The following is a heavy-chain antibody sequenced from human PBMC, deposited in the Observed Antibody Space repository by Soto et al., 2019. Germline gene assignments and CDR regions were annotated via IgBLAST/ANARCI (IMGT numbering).Heavy chain of an antibody. CDR1: GGTFSTYP. D-gene: IGHD6-13*01. V-gene: IGHV1-69*01. CDR3: ARGATHGSSWYFWFDP. Sequence: QVQLVQSGAEVRMPGSSVKVSCKASGGTFSTYPINWVRQAPGQGLEWMGGIIPLFGTTNYAQKFKGRVTITADEATSTADMELSSLRAEDADVYYCARGATHGSSWYFWFDPWGQGTLVTVSS. J-gene: IGHJ5*02. CDR2: IIPLFGTT.